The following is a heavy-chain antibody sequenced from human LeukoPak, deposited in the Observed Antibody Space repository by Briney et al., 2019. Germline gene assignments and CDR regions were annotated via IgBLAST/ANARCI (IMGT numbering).Heavy chain of an antibody. Sequence: PSETLSLTCAVYGGSFSGYYWSWIRQPPGKGLEWIGEINHSGSTNYNPSLKSRVTISVDTSKNQFSLKLSSVTAADTAVYYCARGGGRAVGVRHMGVWGKGTTVTVSS. CDR3: ARGGGRAVGVRHMGV. J-gene: IGHJ6*03. D-gene: IGHD1-26*01. CDR2: INHSGST. CDR1: GGSFSGYY. V-gene: IGHV4-34*01.